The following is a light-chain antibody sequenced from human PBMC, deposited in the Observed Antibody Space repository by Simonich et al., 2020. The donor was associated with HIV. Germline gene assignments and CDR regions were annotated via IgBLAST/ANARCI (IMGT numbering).Light chain of an antibody. CDR3: HQYNNWPPWT. J-gene: IGKJ1*01. CDR1: QSVRST. CDR2: GAS. Sequence: EIVMTQSPATLSVSPGERAPLPCRASQSVRSTFAWYQQKPGQAPRLLSYGASTRATGIPARFSCSGSGTEFTLTIRSMQSEDFAVYYCHQYNNWPPWTFGQGTKVEIK. V-gene: IGKV3-15*01.